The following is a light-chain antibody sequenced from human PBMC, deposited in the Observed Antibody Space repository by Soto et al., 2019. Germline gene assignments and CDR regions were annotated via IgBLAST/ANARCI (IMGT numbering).Light chain of an antibody. V-gene: IGLV1-44*01. CDR3: AAWDGSLNNVL. CDR2: GDN. Sequence: QSVLTQPPSASGTPGQRVTISCSGSGSSIGTNTVNWYRQLPGTAPKLLIYGDNQRPSGLPDRFSGSKSGTSASLAISGLQCEDEAEYYCAAWDGSLNNVLFGGGTKLTVL. J-gene: IGLJ2*01. CDR1: GSSIGTNT.